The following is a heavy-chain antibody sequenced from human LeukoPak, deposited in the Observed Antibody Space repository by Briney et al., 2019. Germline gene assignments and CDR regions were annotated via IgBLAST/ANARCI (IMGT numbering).Heavy chain of an antibody. Sequence: SCKASGYTFTRYYMHWVRQAPGKGLEWVAVISYDGSNKYYADSVKGRFTISRDNSKNTLYLQMNSLRAEDTAVYYCARETDSTLFDHWGQGTLVTVSS. CDR3: ARETDSTLFDH. J-gene: IGHJ4*02. D-gene: IGHD2-2*01. CDR1: GYTFTRYY. CDR2: ISYDGSNK. V-gene: IGHV3-30*03.